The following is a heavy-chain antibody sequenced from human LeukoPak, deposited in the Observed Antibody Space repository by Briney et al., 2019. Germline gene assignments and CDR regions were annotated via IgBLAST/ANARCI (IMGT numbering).Heavy chain of an antibody. CDR1: GFTFSRYW. Sequence: GGSLRLSCTASGFTFSRYWMSWVRQAPGKGLEWVANRNEDGNKKYYVDSVKGRFTISRDNAKNSLYLQMNSLTAEDTAVYYCARGCTTTSCYDYWGQGTLVTVSS. CDR2: RNEDGNKK. J-gene: IGHJ4*02. D-gene: IGHD2-2*01. CDR3: ARGCTTTSCYDY. V-gene: IGHV3-7*01.